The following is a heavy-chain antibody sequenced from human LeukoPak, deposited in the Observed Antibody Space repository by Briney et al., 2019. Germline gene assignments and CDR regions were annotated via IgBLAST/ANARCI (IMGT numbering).Heavy chain of an antibody. J-gene: IGHJ4*02. D-gene: IGHD2-15*01. V-gene: IGHV3-23*01. CDR2: ISASGGTT. CDR1: GFAFSSCG. Sequence: PGGSLRLFCAASGFAFSSCGMSWVHQAPGKGLEWVSAISASGGTTSYADSVKGRFTISRDSSRNTLYLQLNSLRAEDTAVYYCAKPPVRSGGALGMIDYWGQGTLVTVSS. CDR3: AKPPVRSGGALGMIDY.